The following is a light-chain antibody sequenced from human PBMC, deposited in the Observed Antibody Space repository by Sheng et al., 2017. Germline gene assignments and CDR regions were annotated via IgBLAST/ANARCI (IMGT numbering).Light chain of an antibody. CDR3: QQYYSSPPT. V-gene: IGKV4-1*01. Sequence: DIVMTQSPDSLAVSLGERVTINCKSSQTLLYSTNNKNYLAWYQQNPGQPPKLLIYWASTRESGVPDRFSGSGSGTDFTLTISSLQAEDVAVFYXQQYYSSPPTFGQGTKLEIK. CDR2: WAS. CDR1: QTLLYSTNNKNY. J-gene: IGKJ2*01.